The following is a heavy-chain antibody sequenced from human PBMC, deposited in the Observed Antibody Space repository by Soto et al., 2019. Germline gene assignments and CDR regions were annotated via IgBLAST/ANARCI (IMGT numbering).Heavy chain of an antibody. D-gene: IGHD3-10*01. CDR2: IYYSGST. CDR3: ARAGTNMVQFDY. V-gene: IGHV4-61*01. J-gene: IGHJ4*02. CDR1: GVYISSSSYH. Sequence: PSETLSLTCSVSGVYISSSSYHWTWIRQHPGKGLEWIGHIYYSGSTSYSPSLKSRVSISVDTSKNQFSLEVHSLTAADTAVYYCARAGTNMVQFDYWGQGTLVTVSS.